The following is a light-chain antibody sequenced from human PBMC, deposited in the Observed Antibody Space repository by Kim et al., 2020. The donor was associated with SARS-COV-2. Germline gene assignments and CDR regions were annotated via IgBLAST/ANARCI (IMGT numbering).Light chain of an antibody. CDR2: LTSDGSH. CDR1: SAYRVNA. V-gene: IGLV4-69*01. J-gene: IGLJ2*01. Sequence: ASVRLTCTLNSAYRVNAIAWHQQLPGKGPRFLMNLTSDGSHTKGDGIPDRFSGSASGPERYLTISSLQSDDEADYYCQTWGAGIIVFGGGTKVTVL. CDR3: QTWGAGIIV.